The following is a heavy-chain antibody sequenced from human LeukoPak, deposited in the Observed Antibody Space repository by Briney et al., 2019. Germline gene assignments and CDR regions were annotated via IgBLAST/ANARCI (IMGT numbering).Heavy chain of an antibody. CDR3: ALVPAAMSGYYYGMDV. V-gene: IGHV1-18*01. CDR1: GYTFTSYG. J-gene: IGHJ6*02. Sequence: ASVKVSCKASGYTFTSYGISWVRQAPGQGLEWMGWISAYNGNTNYAQKLQGRVTMTTDTSTSTACMELRSLRSDDTAVYYCALVPAAMSGYYYGMDVWGQGTTVTVSS. D-gene: IGHD2-2*01. CDR2: ISAYNGNT.